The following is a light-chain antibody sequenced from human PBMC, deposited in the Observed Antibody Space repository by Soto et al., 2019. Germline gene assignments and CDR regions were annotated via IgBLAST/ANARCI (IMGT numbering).Light chain of an antibody. V-gene: IGLV2-14*01. Sequence: SSLTQPASVSGSPGQSITLSCTGTSSDVGAYNYVSWYQQYPGKAPSLMISEVTSRPSGISNRFSGSKSGNSASLTISGLQAEDEADYYCSSYTGSSTLYVSGTGSKVTVL. J-gene: IGLJ1*01. CDR3: SSYTGSSTLYV. CDR2: EVT. CDR1: SSDVGAYNY.